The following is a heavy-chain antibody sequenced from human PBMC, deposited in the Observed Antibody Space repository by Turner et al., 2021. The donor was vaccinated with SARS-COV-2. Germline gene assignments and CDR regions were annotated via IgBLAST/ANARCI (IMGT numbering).Heavy chain of an antibody. CDR1: GFTVSRYS. Sequence: DVLLGDSGGGLVQPGGCLGLSCAAAGFTVSRYSMNWVRPAPWKELEWSSYISSSSITIYYADSVKRRFTISGDNAKNSLFLQMNSLSAEDTAVYYCASISVVNYCMDVWGQGTMVTVSS. CDR3: ASISVVNYCMDV. J-gene: IGHJ6*02. CDR2: ISSSSITI. V-gene: IGHV3-48*01. D-gene: IGHD2-15*01.